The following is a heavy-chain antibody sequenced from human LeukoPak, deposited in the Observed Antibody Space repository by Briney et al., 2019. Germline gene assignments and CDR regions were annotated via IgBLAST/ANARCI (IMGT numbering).Heavy chain of an antibody. J-gene: IGHJ4*02. D-gene: IGHD4-11*01. CDR1: GFTFSSYS. V-gene: IGHV3-48*01. CDR2: ISSSSSTI. Sequence: GGSLRLSCAASGFTFSSYSMNWVRQAPGKGLEWVSYISSSSSTIYYADSVKGRFTISRDNAKNSLYLQMNSLRAEDTAVYYCAREDHSKYEYWGQGTPATVSS. CDR3: AREDHSKYEY.